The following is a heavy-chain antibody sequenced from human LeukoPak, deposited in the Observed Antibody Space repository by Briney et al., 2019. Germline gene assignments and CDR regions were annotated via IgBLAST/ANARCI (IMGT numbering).Heavy chain of an antibody. D-gene: IGHD6-19*01. CDR2: IIPIFGTA. V-gene: IGHV1-69*13. CDR3: ARGPVDSSGWSTIDY. Sequence: SVKVSCTASGGTFSSYAISWVRQAPGQGLEWMGGIIPIFGTANYAQKFQGRVTITADESTSTAYMELSSLRSEDTAVYYCARGPVDSSGWSTIDYWGQGTLVTVSS. J-gene: IGHJ4*02. CDR1: GGTFSSYA.